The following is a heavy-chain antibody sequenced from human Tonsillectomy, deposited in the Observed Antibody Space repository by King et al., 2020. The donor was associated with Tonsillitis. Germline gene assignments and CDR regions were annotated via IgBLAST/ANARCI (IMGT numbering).Heavy chain of an antibody. CDR2: IIPIFGAT. J-gene: IGHJ6*02. CDR3: ARRGIINYGMDV. Sequence: QLVQSGAEVKKPGSSLKVSCKASGGTFNNYGISWVRQAPGQGLEWMGGIIPIFGATNYAQKFQGRVTITADESTRTALMELSSLRSDDTAVYYCARRGIINYGMDVWGQGTTVIVSS. V-gene: IGHV1-69*01. D-gene: IGHD2-15*01. CDR1: GGTFNNYG.